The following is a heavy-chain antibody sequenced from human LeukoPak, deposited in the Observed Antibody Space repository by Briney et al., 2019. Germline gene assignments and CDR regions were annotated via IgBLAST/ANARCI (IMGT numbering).Heavy chain of an antibody. CDR3: ARDRTAAAADYYFDY. D-gene: IGHD6-13*01. Sequence: GGSLRLSCAASKFTFSSYPMHWVRQAPGKGLEWVAVIAKDGRDKHCADSVKGRFTISRDNSKNTLYLQINSLRAEDTAVYYCARDRTAAAADYYFDYWGQGTLVTVSS. CDR1: KFTFSSYP. V-gene: IGHV3-30-3*01. J-gene: IGHJ4*02. CDR2: IAKDGRDK.